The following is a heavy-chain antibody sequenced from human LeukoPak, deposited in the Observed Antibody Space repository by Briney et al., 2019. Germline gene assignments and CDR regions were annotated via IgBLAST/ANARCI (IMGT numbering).Heavy chain of an antibody. CDR2: IRYDGSNK. Sequence: GGSLRLSCAASGFTFSSYGMHWARQAPGKGLEWVAFIRYDGSNKYYADSVKGRFTISRDNSKNTLYLQMNSLRAEDTAVYYCAKDRGEHYYDSSGPLDYWGQGTLVTVSS. V-gene: IGHV3-30*02. CDR1: GFTFSSYG. J-gene: IGHJ4*02. CDR3: AKDRGEHYYDSSGPLDY. D-gene: IGHD3-22*01.